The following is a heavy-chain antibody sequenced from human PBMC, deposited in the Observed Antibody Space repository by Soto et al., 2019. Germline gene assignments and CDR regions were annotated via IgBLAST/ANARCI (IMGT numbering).Heavy chain of an antibody. CDR1: GFTFSSYS. Sequence: GGSLRLSCAASGFTFSSYSMNWVRQAPGKGLEWVSSISSSSSYIYYADSVKGRFTISRDNAKNSLYLQMNSLRAEDTAVYYCARNLEYSSSRDAFDIWGQGTMVTVSS. D-gene: IGHD6-6*01. CDR2: ISSSSSYI. CDR3: ARNLEYSSSRDAFDI. V-gene: IGHV3-21*01. J-gene: IGHJ3*02.